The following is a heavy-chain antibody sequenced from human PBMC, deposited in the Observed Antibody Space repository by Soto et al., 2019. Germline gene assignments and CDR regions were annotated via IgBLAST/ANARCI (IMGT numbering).Heavy chain of an antibody. V-gene: IGHV1-46*01. CDR3: ARDRGFGDYAFDY. CDR2: IIPTTDST. CDR1: GYTFTRYF. D-gene: IGHD4-17*01. Sequence: QVQLVQSGAEVKEPGASVKVSCKTSGYTFTRYFLHWMRQAPGQGLEWMAIIIPTTDSTTYAQSFKRSITLTSDTSPSTVYRDMTSLSSADTAVYYCARDRGFGDYAFDYWRQGTVVNVSS. J-gene: IGHJ4*02.